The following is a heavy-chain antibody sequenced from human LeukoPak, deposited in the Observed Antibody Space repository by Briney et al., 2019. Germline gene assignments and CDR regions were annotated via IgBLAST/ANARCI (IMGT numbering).Heavy chain of an antibody. V-gene: IGHV3-30*18. Sequence: GGSLRLSCAASGFTFSSYGMHWVRQAPGKGLEWVAVISYDGSNKYYADSVKGRFTISRDNSKNTLYLQMNSLRAEDTAVYYCAKLVVAAATFVDYWGQGTLVTVSS. D-gene: IGHD2-15*01. CDR2: ISYDGSNK. J-gene: IGHJ4*02. CDR3: AKLVVAAATFVDY. CDR1: GFTFSSYG.